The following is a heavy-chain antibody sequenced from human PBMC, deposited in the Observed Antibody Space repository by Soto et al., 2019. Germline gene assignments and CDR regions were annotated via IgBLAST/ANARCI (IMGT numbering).Heavy chain of an antibody. Sequence: TLSLTCAVYGGSFSGYYWSWIRQPPGKGLEWIGEINHSGSTNYNPSLKSRVTISVDTSKNQFSLKLSSVTAADTAVYYCARRSGIAAPNYYYYYMDVWGKGTTVTVSS. CDR1: GGSFSGYY. V-gene: IGHV4-34*01. J-gene: IGHJ6*03. CDR3: ARRSGIAAPNYYYYYMDV. CDR2: INHSGST. D-gene: IGHD6-13*01.